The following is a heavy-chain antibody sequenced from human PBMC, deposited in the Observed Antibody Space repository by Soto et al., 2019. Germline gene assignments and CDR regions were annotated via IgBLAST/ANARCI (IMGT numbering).Heavy chain of an antibody. J-gene: IGHJ3*02. CDR3: AKLTTYYYDSSADIGRAFDI. CDR2: ISGSGGST. D-gene: IGHD3-22*01. V-gene: IGHV3-23*01. CDR1: GFTFSSYA. Sequence: PGGSLRLSCAASGFTFSSYAMSWVRQAPGKGLEWVSAISGSGGSTYYADSVKGRFTISRDNSKNTLYLQMNSLRAEDTAVYYCAKLTTYYYDSSADIGRAFDIWGQGTMVTVSS.